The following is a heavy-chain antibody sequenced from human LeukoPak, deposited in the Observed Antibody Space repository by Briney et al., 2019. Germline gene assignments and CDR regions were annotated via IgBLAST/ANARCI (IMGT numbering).Heavy chain of an antibody. CDR1: GFTFSSYG. Sequence: GGSLRLSCAASGFTFSSYGMHWVRQAPGKGLEWGAVIWYDGSNKYYADSVKGRFTISRDNSKNTLYLQMNSLRAEDTAVYYCARESGYSSGWYPVWGQGTLVAVSS. D-gene: IGHD6-19*01. CDR3: ARESGYSSGWYPV. CDR2: IWYDGSNK. V-gene: IGHV3-33*01. J-gene: IGHJ4*02.